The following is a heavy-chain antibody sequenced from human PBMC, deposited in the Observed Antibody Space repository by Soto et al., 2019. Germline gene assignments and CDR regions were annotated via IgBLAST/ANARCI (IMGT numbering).Heavy chain of an antibody. D-gene: IGHD5-18*01. V-gene: IGHV4-39*01. CDR2: IAYSRSP. J-gene: IGHJ5*02. CDR3: VRFCPPPSPDAFTEYTDALDT. CDR1: RSSKSSDSYY. Sequence: SETLSLTFTLSRSSKSSDSYYSGWVLQSPKKGLEWLARIAYSRSPYYNPTLTRRRIISLDASNSQFPLKLSSATAADTAVYYCVRFCPPPSPDAFTEYTDALDTWGQGTLVT.